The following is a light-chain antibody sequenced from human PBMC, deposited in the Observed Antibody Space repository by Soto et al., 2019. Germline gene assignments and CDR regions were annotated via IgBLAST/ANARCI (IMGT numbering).Light chain of an antibody. CDR1: SSSVGTAYD. Sequence: QTVVTQPPSVSGAPGQRVTISCTGSSSSVGTAYDVNWYQHLPGTAPKLLIYGSTHRPSGVPDRFSGSKSGTSDSLAITGLEAEDAADYYCQSYDSSVSGSVVFGGGTKLTVL. CDR3: QSYDSSVSGSVV. CDR2: GST. J-gene: IGLJ2*01. V-gene: IGLV1-40*01.